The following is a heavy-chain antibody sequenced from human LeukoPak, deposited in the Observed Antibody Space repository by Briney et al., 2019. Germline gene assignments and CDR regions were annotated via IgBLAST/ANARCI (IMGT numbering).Heavy chain of an antibody. J-gene: IGHJ4*02. D-gene: IGHD1-26*01. CDR3: GSLGGVPDY. CDR2: IKQDGSDK. V-gene: IGHV3-7*01. Sequence: GGSLRLSCATSGFTFSSYRMNWVRQAPGKGLEWVAKIKQDGSDKYYVDSVKGRFTISRDNAKNSLYLQMNSLRAEDTAVYYCGSLGGVPDYWGQGTLVTVSA. CDR1: GFTFSSYR.